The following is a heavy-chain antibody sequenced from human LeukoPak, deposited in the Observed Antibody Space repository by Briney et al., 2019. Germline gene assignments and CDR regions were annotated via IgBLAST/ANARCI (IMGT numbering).Heavy chain of an antibody. D-gene: IGHD2/OR15-2a*01. Sequence: GGSLTSTCTSTGLTTHCWLNWVRQCPGKGPGGVATIDRDGGVQHYVDSVDGRFTISRDSAKNSLALQMHSLRAEDTAVYYCTGGSDKVLSGEYYYYMDVWGTGTTVTVSS. V-gene: IGHV3-7*01. CDR3: TGGSDKVLSGEYYYYMDV. CDR1: GLTTHCW. CDR2: IDRDGGVQ. J-gene: IGHJ6*03.